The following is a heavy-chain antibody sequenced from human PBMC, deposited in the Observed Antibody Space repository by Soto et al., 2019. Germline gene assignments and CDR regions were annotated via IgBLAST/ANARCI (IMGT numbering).Heavy chain of an antibody. CDR3: ARSPIVVVPAASDAFDI. J-gene: IGHJ3*02. CDR1: GYTFTGYY. CDR2: INPNSGGT. V-gene: IGHV1-2*04. D-gene: IGHD2-2*01. Sequence: VKVSCKASGYTFTGYYMHWVRQAPGQGLEWMGWINPNSGGTNYAQKFQGWVTMTRDTSISTAYMELSRLRSDDTAVYYCARSPIVVVPAASDAFDIWGQGTMVTVSS.